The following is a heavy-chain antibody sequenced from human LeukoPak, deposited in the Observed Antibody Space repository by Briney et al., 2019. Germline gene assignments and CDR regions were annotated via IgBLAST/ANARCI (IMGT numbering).Heavy chain of an antibody. D-gene: IGHD6-19*01. CDR1: GFTFSSCW. V-gene: IGHV3-7*04. CDR3: ARNAGWVSDY. Sequence: GGSLRPSCAVSGFTFSSCWMSWVRQAPGKGLEWVANIKPDGSEKFYVDSVKGRFTISRDNAENSLYLDMSSLRAEDTAVYYCARNAGWVSDYWGQGTLVTVSS. CDR2: IKPDGSEK. J-gene: IGHJ4*02.